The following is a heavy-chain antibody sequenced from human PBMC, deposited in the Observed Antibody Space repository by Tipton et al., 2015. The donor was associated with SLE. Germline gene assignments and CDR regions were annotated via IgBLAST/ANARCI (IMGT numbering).Heavy chain of an antibody. J-gene: IGHJ6*02. V-gene: IGHV4-39*07. CDR3: ARDRGWLGSDYYYGMDV. Sequence: TLSLTCTVSGGSISSSSYYWGWIRQPPGKGLEWIGSIYYSGSTYYNPSLKSRVTISVDTSKNHFSLRLSSVTAADTAVYYCARDRGWLGSDYYYGMDVWGQGTTVTVSS. D-gene: IGHD6-19*01. CDR2: IYYSGST. CDR1: GGSISSSSYY.